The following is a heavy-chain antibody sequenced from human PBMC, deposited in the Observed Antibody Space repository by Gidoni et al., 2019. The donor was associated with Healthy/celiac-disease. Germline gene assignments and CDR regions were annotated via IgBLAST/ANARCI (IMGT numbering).Heavy chain of an antibody. D-gene: IGHD1-26*01. CDR3: ARDKEGYGSYYCDY. Sequence: EMQLVESGGNLVQPGGSLRLSCAASGFTFSSYEMNLVRQAPGRGLEWVSYISSSGSTIYYADSVKGRFTVSRDNAKNSLYLQMNSLRAEDTAVYYCARDKEGYGSYYCDYWGQGTLVTVSS. CDR2: ISSSGSTI. J-gene: IGHJ4*02. V-gene: IGHV3-48*03. CDR1: GFTFSSYE.